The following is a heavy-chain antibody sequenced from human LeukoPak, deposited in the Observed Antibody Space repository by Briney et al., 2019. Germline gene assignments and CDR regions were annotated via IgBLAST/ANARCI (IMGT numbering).Heavy chain of an antibody. CDR1: GFTFSSYG. CDR3: ARAAAAGTDFDY. D-gene: IGHD6-13*01. Sequence: GGSLRLSCAASGFTFSSYGMHWVRQAPGKGLEWVAFIRYDGSNKYYADSVKGRFTISRDNSKNTLYLQMNSLRAEDTAVYYCARAAAAGTDFDYWGQGTLVTVSS. J-gene: IGHJ4*02. V-gene: IGHV3-30*02. CDR2: IRYDGSNK.